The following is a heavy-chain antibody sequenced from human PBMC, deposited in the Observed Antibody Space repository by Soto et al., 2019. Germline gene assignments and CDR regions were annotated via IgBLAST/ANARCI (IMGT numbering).Heavy chain of an antibody. CDR1: GGSFSGYY. CDR2: TNHSGST. D-gene: IGHD3-9*01. V-gene: IGHV4-34*01. CDR3: ATAGIDYDILTGYYLGGYYFDY. Sequence: PSETLSLTCAVYGGSFSGYYWSWIRQPPGKGLEWIGETNHSGSTNYNPSLKSRVTISVDTSKNQFSLKLSSVTAADTAVYYCATAGIDYDILTGYYLGGYYFDYWGQGTLVTVSS. J-gene: IGHJ4*02.